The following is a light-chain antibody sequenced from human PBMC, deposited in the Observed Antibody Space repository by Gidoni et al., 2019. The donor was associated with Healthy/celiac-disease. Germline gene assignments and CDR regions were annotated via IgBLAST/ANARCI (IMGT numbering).Light chain of an antibody. CDR1: QSVSSSY. V-gene: IGKV3-20*01. CDR2: GAS. J-gene: IGKJ2*01. Sequence: EIVFTQSPGTLSLSPGERATLSCRPSQSVSSSYLAWYQQKPGQAPRLLIYGASSRAAGIPDRFSGSGSGTDFTLTISRLEPEDFAVYYCQQYGSSLPMYTFGQGTKLEIK. CDR3: QQYGSSLPMYT.